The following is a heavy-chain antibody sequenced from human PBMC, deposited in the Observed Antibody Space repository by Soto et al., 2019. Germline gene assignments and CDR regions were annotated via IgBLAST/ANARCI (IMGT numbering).Heavy chain of an antibody. CDR1: GYTFTSYA. J-gene: IGHJ6*02. V-gene: IGHV1-3*01. D-gene: IGHD6-13*01. CDR2: INAGNGNT. CDR3: ARVRSSSWYGHYYYGMDV. Sequence: QVQLVQSGAEGKKPGASVKVSCKASGYTFTSYAMHWVRQAPGQRLEWMGWINAGNGNTKYSQKFQGRVTITRDTSASTAYMELSSLRSEDTAVYYCARVRSSSWYGHYYYGMDVWGQGTTVTVS.